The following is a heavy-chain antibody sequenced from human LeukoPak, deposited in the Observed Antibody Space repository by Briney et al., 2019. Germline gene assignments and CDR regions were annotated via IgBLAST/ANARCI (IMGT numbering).Heavy chain of an antibody. Sequence: SETLSLTCAVYGGSFRDYYWSWIRQPPGKGLEWIGEINHSGSTNYNPSLKSRVTISADTSKNQFSLKLSSVTAADTAVYYCARTRPTGSHRSHVLRSGFDPWGQGTLVTVSS. CDR1: GGSFRDYY. CDR3: ARTRPTGSHRSHVLRSGFDP. J-gene: IGHJ5*02. D-gene: IGHD2-15*01. CDR2: INHSGST. V-gene: IGHV4-34*01.